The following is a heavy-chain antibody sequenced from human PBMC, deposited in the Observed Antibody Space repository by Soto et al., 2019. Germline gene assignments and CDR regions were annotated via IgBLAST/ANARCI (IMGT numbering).Heavy chain of an antibody. D-gene: IGHD3-3*01. CDR3: TTDGDVLRSLEWFGSPKPPDY. CDR1: GFTFSNAW. CDR2: IKSKTDGGTT. V-gene: IGHV3-15*01. J-gene: IGHJ4*02. Sequence: EVQLVESGGGLVKPGGSLRLSCPASGFTFSNAWMSWVRQAPGKGLEWVGRIKSKTDGGTTDYAAPVKGRFTMSRDDTKTTLYLQMNSLKTEDTAVYYCTTDGDVLRSLEWFGSPKPPDYWGQGTLVTVSS.